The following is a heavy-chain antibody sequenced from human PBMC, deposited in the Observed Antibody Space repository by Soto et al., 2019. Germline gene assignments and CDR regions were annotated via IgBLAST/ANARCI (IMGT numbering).Heavy chain of an antibody. J-gene: IGHJ6*03. CDR3: ARGREEEDYYYYMDV. Sequence: QVQLQQWGAGLLKPSETLSLTCAVYGGSFSGYYWRCIRQPPGKGLEWIGEINHSGSTNYNPSLNSRVTISVYTSKNQFSLKLSSVTAADTAVYYCARGREEEDYYYYMDVWGKGTTVTVSS. CDR2: INHSGST. CDR1: GGSFSGYY. V-gene: IGHV4-34*01.